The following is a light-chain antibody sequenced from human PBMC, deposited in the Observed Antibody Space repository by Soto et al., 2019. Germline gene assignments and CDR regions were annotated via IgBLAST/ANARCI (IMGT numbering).Light chain of an antibody. CDR3: CSSAPESTYV. Sequence: QSVLAQPASVSGSPGQSITISCTGTSDDVGAYNSVSWYQQLPHKAPQVILYKGTQRPSGVSSRFSGSTSGNAASLTISGLQADDEADYFCCSSAPESTYVFGTGTNSPS. CDR2: KGT. CDR1: SDDVGAYNS. J-gene: IGLJ1*01. V-gene: IGLV2-23*01.